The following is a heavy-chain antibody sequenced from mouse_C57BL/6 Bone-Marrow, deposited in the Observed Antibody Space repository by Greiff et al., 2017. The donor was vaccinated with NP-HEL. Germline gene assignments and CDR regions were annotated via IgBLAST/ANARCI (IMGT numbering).Heavy chain of an antibody. J-gene: IGHJ3*01. CDR1: GYTFTSYG. CDR3: ARLLQAWFAY. Sequence: QVQLQQSGAELARPGASVKLSKASGYTFTSYGISWVKQRTGQGLEWIGEIYPRSGNTYYNEKFKGKATLTADKSSSTAYMELRSLTSEDSAVYFCARLLQAWFAYWGQGTLVTVSA. CDR2: IYPRSGNT. V-gene: IGHV1-81*01. D-gene: IGHD1-1*01.